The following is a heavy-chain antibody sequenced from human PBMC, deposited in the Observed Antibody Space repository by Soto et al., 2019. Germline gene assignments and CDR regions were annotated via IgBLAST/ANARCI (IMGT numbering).Heavy chain of an antibody. J-gene: IGHJ5*02. CDR1: GYTFTSYG. D-gene: IGHD3-9*01. V-gene: IGHV1-18*01. Sequence: QVQLVQSGAEVKKPGASVKVSCKASGYTFTSYGISWVRQAPGQGLEWMGWISAYNGNTNYAQKLQGRVTMTTDTSTSTAYMELRSLRSDDTAVYYCARDRPLLRYFDWSVNWFDPWGQGTLVTVSS. CDR2: ISAYNGNT. CDR3: ARDRPLLRYFDWSVNWFDP.